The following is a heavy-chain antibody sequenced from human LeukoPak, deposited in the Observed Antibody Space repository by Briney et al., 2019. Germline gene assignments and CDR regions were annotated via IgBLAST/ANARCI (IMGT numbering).Heavy chain of an antibody. CDR1: GFTFSDYY. Sequence: SCXASGFTFSDYYMSWIRQAPGKGLEWVSYISSSGSTIYYADSVRGRFTISRDNAKNSLYLQMNSLRAEDTAVYYCARGNYYDSSGYYYWGQGTLVTVSS. CDR3: ARGNYYDSSGYYY. D-gene: IGHD3-22*01. V-gene: IGHV3-11*01. J-gene: IGHJ4*02. CDR2: ISSSGSTI.